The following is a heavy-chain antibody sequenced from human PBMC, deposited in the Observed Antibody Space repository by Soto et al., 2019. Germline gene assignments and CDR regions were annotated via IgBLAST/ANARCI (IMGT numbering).Heavy chain of an antibody. CDR2: ISGSGGST. D-gene: IGHD3-3*01. Sequence: GGPLRLSCSASGFTFSSYAMSWVRQAPGKGLEWVSAISGSGGSTYYADSVKGRFTISRENSKNTLYLQMNSLRAEDTAVHYCAKADFWTGYGSDYWGQGTLVTVSS. CDR1: GFTFSSYA. CDR3: AKADFWTGYGSDY. V-gene: IGHV3-23*01. J-gene: IGHJ4*02.